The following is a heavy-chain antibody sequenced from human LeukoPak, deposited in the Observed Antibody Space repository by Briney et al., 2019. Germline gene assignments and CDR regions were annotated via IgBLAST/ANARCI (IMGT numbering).Heavy chain of an antibody. V-gene: IGHV4-59*01. CDR1: GGSISNYY. J-gene: IGHJ2*01. CDR3: ARGVAATLYFDL. D-gene: IGHD1-26*01. Sequence: SETLSLTCTVSGGSISNYYWNWIRQPPGKGLEWIGFIYSSGTADYNPSLKSRVTISVDTSKNQFSLKLRSVTAADTALFYCARGVAATLYFDLWGRGTLVTVSS. CDR2: IYSSGTA.